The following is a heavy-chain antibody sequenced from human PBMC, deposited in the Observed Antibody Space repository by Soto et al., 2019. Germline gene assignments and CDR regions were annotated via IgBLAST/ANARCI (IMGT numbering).Heavy chain of an antibody. CDR3: TTRMTAHFDY. Sequence: LRLSCVASGFTFSHYTLNWVRRAPGKGLEWVSTISDRPTGHTHYAESVRGRFTISRDDSRDTVSLQMDSLRAEDTAVYYCTTRMTAHFDYWGQGVLVTVSS. V-gene: IGHV3-23*01. J-gene: IGHJ4*02. CDR2: ISDRPTGHT. D-gene: IGHD2-21*02. CDR1: GFTFSHYT.